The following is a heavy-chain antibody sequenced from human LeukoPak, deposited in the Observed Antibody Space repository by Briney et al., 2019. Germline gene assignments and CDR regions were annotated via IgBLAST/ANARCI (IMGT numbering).Heavy chain of an antibody. CDR2: ISSSGSGSTK. CDR1: GFTFSSYS. D-gene: IGHD6-19*01. CDR3: ARDKEFSSGWYFDN. V-gene: IGHV3-48*04. J-gene: IGHJ4*02. Sequence: GGSLRLSCAASGFTFSSYSMNWVRQAPGKGLEWVSYISSSGSGSTKFYADSVKGRFTISRDNAENSLYLQMSSLRVEDTAVYYCARDKEFSSGWYFDNWGQGTLVTVSS.